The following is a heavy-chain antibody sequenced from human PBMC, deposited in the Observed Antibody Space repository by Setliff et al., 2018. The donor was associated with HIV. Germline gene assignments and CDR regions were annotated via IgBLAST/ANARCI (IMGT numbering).Heavy chain of an antibody. D-gene: IGHD6-13*01. CDR1: GGSISGYY. Sequence: SETLSLTCTVSGGSISGYYWSWIRRPAGKGLECIGRIYTTGSANYNPSLKSRVTMSVDTSKNQFSLKLSSVTAADTAVYFCARLIAAAGANHYYYYMDVWGKGTTVTVS. J-gene: IGHJ6*03. CDR2: IYTTGSA. CDR3: ARLIAAAGANHYYYYMDV. V-gene: IGHV4-4*07.